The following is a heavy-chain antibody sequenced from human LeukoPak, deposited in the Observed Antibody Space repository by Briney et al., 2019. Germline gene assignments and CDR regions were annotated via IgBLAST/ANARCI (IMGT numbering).Heavy chain of an antibody. D-gene: IGHD3-22*01. V-gene: IGHV3-9*01. CDR2: INWNSDNI. Sequence: AGGSLRLSCAASGFTFNDHAMYWVRKAPGKGLEWVAGINWNSDNIGYADSVKGRFTISRDDAKRSLFLQMNSLRTEDTAFYYCARASYYFDTTGLGAVDIWGQGTMVTVSS. CDR1: GFTFNDHA. CDR3: ARASYYFDTTGLGAVDI. J-gene: IGHJ3*02.